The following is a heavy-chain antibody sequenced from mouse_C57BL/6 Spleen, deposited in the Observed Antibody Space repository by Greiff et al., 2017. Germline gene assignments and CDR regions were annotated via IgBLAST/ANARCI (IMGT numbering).Heavy chain of an antibody. D-gene: IGHD1-1*01. CDR1: GYAFSSSW. J-gene: IGHJ2*01. Sequence: QVQLQQSGPELVKPGASVKISCKASGYAFSSSWMNWVKQRPGKGLEWIGRIYPGDGDTNYNGKFKGKATLTADKSSSTAYMQLSSLTSEDSAVYFCARCYYYGSSPYFDYWGQGTTLTVSS. V-gene: IGHV1-82*01. CDR2: IYPGDGDT. CDR3: ARCYYYGSSPYFDY.